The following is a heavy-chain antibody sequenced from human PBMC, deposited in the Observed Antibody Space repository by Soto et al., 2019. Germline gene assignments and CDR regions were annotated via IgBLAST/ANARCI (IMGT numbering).Heavy chain of an antibody. V-gene: IGHV1-46*01. CDR3: ARAGENHGSGTFSPPLRYYFNS. Sequence: QVQLVQSGTEVKKPGASVKVSCKASGYTFTTHYMHWIRQAPGQGLEWMGIINPSGGRTTYALKFQGRVTMTSDTFTNTVYVELTSLRSEDTAIYFCARAGENHGSGTFSPPLRYYFNSWGQGTLVTVSS. J-gene: IGHJ4*02. D-gene: IGHD3-10*01. CDR2: INPSGGRT. CDR1: GYTFTTHY.